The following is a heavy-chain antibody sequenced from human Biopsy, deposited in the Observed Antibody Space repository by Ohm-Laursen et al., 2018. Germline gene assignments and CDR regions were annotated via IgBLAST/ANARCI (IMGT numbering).Heavy chain of an antibody. D-gene: IGHD2-15*01. CDR1: GFSFSDNY. J-gene: IGHJ5*01. Sequence: GSLRPSCTASGFSFSDNYMDWVRQAPGKGLEWVGRIRDKANSYTTDYAASVKGGFTISRDDSKNSLYLQMNSLKTEDTALYYCARAGRYCSGGGCYSWFDSWGQGTLVTVSS. V-gene: IGHV3-72*01. CDR2: IRDKANSYTT. CDR3: ARAGRYCSGGGCYSWFDS.